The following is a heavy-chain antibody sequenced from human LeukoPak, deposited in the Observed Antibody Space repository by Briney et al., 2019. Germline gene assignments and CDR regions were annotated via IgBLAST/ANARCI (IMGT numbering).Heavy chain of an antibody. CDR1: GFTLSNAW. V-gene: IGHV3-66*01. D-gene: IGHD4-11*01. CDR2: IYSDGST. CDR3: ARAPHYSNYGPYYYGMDV. Sequence: GGSLRLSCAASGFTLSNAWMSWVRQAPGKGLEWVSVIYSDGSTYYADSVEGRFTISRDNSKNTLDLQMTGLRAEDTAVYYCARAPHYSNYGPYYYGMDVWGQGTTVTVSS. J-gene: IGHJ6*02.